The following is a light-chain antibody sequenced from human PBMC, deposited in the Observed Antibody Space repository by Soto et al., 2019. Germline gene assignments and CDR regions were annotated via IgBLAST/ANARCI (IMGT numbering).Light chain of an antibody. Sequence: DIQMTQSPSSLSASVGDRVTITCRASQAIYNYLAWYQQKPGKVPTLLISAASTLQSGVPSRFSGSGSGTDFTHTISSLQPEDVATYYCQKFSAVPTFGRGTKVEI. CDR2: AAS. CDR1: QAIYNY. V-gene: IGKV1-27*01. J-gene: IGKJ4*01. CDR3: QKFSAVPT.